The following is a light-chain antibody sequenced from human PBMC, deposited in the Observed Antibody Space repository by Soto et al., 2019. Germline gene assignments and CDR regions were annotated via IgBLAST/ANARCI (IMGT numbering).Light chain of an antibody. CDR3: SSFRSSSTSYV. J-gene: IGLJ1*01. Sequence: QSALTQPASVSGSPGQSITISCTGTSSDIGDSNYVSWYQQHPGKAPKLVIYDVSNRPSGVSNRFSGSKSANTASLTISGLQAEDHADYYCSSFRSSSTSYVFGTGTKLTVL. CDR1: SSDIGDSNY. CDR2: DVS. V-gene: IGLV2-14*03.